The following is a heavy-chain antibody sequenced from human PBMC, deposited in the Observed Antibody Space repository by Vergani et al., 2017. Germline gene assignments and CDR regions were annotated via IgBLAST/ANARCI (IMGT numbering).Heavy chain of an antibody. CDR2: ISSSSSTI. J-gene: IGHJ4*02. Sequence: EVQLVESGGGLVQPGGSLRLSCAASGFTFSSYSMNWVRRVPGKGLGGFSYISSSSSTIYYADSVKGRFTTARENAKNSLYLQMNSLRAEDTAVYYCARDQGPDFWSGYPVDYWGQGTLVTVSS. CDR3: ARDQGPDFWSGYPVDY. CDR1: GFTFSSYS. D-gene: IGHD3-3*01. V-gene: IGHV3-48*04.